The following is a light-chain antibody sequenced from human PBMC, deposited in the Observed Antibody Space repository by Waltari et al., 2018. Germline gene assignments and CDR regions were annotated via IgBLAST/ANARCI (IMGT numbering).Light chain of an antibody. CDR1: QSVGTY. Sequence: EIVLTQSPATLSLSPGERVTLSCRTSQSVGTYLVWYQQKPGQAPRLLIYDASNRATGIPARFSGSGSGTDFTLTISYLEPEDFAVYYCHQRSDWPLTFGGGTKVEIK. CDR3: HQRSDWPLT. V-gene: IGKV3-11*01. CDR2: DAS. J-gene: IGKJ4*01.